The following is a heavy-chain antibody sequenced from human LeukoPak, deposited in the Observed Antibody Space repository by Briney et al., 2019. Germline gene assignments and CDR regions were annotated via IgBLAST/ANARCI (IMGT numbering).Heavy chain of an antibody. CDR3: ARDYAVPYYYYMDV. CDR1: GGSISSGSYY. CDR2: IYTSGST. J-gene: IGHJ6*03. D-gene: IGHD4-17*01. V-gene: IGHV4-61*02. Sequence: PSETLSLTCTVSGGSISSGSYYWSWIRQPAGKGLEWIGRIYTSGSTNYNPSLKSRVTTSVDTSKNQFSLKLSSVTAADTAVYYCARDYAVPYYYYMDVWGKGTTVTVSS.